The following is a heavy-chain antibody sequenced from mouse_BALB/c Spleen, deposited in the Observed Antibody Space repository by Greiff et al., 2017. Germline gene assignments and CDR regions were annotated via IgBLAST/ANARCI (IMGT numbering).Heavy chain of an antibody. Sequence: DVKLVESGPGLVKPSQSLSLTCTVTGYSITSDYAWNWIRQFPGNKLEWMGYISYSGSTSYNPSLKSRISITRDTSKNQFFLQLYSVTTEDTATYYCASELGRRFAYWGQGTLVTVSA. V-gene: IGHV3-2*02. CDR3: ASELGRRFAY. CDR1: GYSITSDYA. D-gene: IGHD4-1*01. CDR2: ISYSGST. J-gene: IGHJ3*01.